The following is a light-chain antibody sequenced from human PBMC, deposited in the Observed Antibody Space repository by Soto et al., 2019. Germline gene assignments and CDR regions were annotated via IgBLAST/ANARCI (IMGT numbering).Light chain of an antibody. CDR2: AAS. Sequence: VMTQSPATLSVSPGERAALSCRASQSVSDRVVWCQQKSGQAPSLLIYAASTRAAGVPARFSGSGSGTEFTLTISSLQSEDFAVYFCQQYADWPKTFGQGTKVDIK. J-gene: IGKJ1*01. CDR1: QSVSDR. CDR3: QQYADWPKT. V-gene: IGKV3-15*01.